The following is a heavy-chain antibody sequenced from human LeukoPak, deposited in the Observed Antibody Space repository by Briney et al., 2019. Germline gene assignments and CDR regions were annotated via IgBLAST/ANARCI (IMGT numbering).Heavy chain of an antibody. V-gene: IGHV4-30-4*08. CDR3: ARDLVGSREHCSGGSCYSSTSWFDP. CDR1: GGSISSGDYY. J-gene: IGHJ5*02. D-gene: IGHD2-15*01. Sequence: PSETLSLTCTVSGGSISSGDYYWSWIRQPPGKGLEWIGYIYYSGSTYYNPSLKSRVTMSVDTSKNQFSLKLSSVTAADTAVYYCARDLVGSREHCSGGSCYSSTSWFDPWGQGTLVTVSP. CDR2: IYYSGST.